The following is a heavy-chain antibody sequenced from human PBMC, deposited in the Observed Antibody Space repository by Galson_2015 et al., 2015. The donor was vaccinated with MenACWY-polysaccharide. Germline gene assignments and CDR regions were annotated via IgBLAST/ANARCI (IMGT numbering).Heavy chain of an antibody. Sequence: SVKVSCKVSGGTFSSYGIIWVRQAPGQGLECMGGITPIFETANYAPNFQDRVTIAADDPTSTTYMEMSNLRFEDTAVYYCARLSTVASSGGFGFWGQGTLVTVSS. V-gene: IGHV1-69*13. CDR3: ARLSTVASSGGFGF. D-gene: IGHD4-23*01. CDR1: GGTFSSYG. CDR2: ITPIFETA. J-gene: IGHJ4*02.